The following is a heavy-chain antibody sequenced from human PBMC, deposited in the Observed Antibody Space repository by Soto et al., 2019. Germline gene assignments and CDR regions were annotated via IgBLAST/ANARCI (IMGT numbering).Heavy chain of an antibody. Sequence: PSETLSLTCAVYVGSFSGYYWSWIRQPPGKGLEWIGEINHSGSTNYNPSLKSRVTISVDTSKNQFSLKLSSVTAADTAVYYCARGSYYDFWSGYYQGHAFDIWGQGTMVTVSS. CDR3: ARGSYYDFWSGYYQGHAFDI. D-gene: IGHD3-3*01. CDR1: VGSFSGYY. V-gene: IGHV4-34*01. CDR2: INHSGST. J-gene: IGHJ3*02.